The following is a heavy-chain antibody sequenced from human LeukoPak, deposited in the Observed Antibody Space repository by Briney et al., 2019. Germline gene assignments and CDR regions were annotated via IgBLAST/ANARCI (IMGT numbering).Heavy chain of an antibody. V-gene: IGHV3-30*02. D-gene: IGHD6-19*01. Sequence: GGSLRLSCAASGFTFSSYGMHWVRQAPGKGLEGVAFIRYDGSNKYYADSVKGRFTISRDNGKNSLYLQMNSLRAEDTALYYCARDEFKYSSGWYSSGLDYWGQGTLVTVSS. CDR1: GFTFSSYG. CDR2: IRYDGSNK. J-gene: IGHJ4*02. CDR3: ARDEFKYSSGWYSSGLDY.